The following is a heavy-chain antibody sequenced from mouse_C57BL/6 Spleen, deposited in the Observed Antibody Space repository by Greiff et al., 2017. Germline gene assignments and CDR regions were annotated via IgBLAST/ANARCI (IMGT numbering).Heavy chain of an antibody. V-gene: IGHV1-18*01. CDR3: ARRGGSSVYYFDY. Sequence: VQLQQSGPELVKPGASVKIPCKASGYTFTDYNMDWVKQSHGKSLEWIGDITPNNGGTIYNQKFKGKATLTVDKSSSTAYMELRSLTSEDTAVYYCARRGGSSVYYFDYWGQGTTLTVSS. CDR2: ITPNNGGT. CDR1: GYTFTDYN. J-gene: IGHJ2*01. D-gene: IGHD1-1*01.